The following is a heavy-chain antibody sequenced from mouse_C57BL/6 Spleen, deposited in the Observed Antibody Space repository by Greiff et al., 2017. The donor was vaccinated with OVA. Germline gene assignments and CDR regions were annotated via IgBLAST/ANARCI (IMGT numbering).Heavy chain of an antibody. D-gene: IGHD1-1*01. CDR1: GFTFSDYG. J-gene: IGHJ1*03. V-gene: IGHV5-17*01. Sequence: EVQVVESGGGLVKPGGSLKLSCAASGFTFSDYGMHWVRQAPEKGLEWVAYISSGSSTIYYADTVKGRFTISRDNAKNTLFLQMTSLRSEDTAMYDCARKVTTVVAHWYFDVWGTGTTVTVSS. CDR3: ARKVTTVVAHWYFDV. CDR2: ISSGSSTI.